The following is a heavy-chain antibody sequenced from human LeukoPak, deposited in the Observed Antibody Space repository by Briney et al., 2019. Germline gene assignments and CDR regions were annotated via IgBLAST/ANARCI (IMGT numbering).Heavy chain of an antibody. V-gene: IGHV4-34*12. Sequence: SETLSLTCAIYGGSFSGYYWSWIRQPPGKGLEWIGNIFYSGSTYYSPSVKSRVTISLDTSKNQFSLKLSSVTAADTAMYYCARNGAYSLDSWGQGTLVTVSS. D-gene: IGHD6-13*01. CDR3: ARNGAYSLDS. CDR1: GGSFSGYY. J-gene: IGHJ4*02. CDR2: IFYSGST.